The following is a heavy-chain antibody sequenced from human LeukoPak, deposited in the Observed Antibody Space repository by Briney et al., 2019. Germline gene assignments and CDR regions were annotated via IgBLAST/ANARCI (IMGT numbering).Heavy chain of an antibody. J-gene: IGHJ4*02. CDR3: ARGGDYGDYGQVDY. D-gene: IGHD4-17*01. Sequence: PSQTLSLTCTVSGGSISSGGYYWSWIRQHPGKGLEWIGYIYYSGSTYYNPSLKSRVTISVDTSKNQFSLKLSSVTAADTAVYYCARGGDYGDYGQVDYWGQGTLVTVSS. V-gene: IGHV4-31*03. CDR2: IYYSGST. CDR1: GGSISSGGYY.